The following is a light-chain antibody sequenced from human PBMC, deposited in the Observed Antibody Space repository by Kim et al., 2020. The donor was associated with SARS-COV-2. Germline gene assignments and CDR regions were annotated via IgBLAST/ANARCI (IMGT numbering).Light chain of an antibody. J-gene: IGLJ2*01. CDR2: GNS. V-gene: IGLV1-40*01. Sequence: QRVTISWTGSSSNIGAGYDVHWYQQLPGTAPKLLIYGNSNRPSGVPDRFSGSKSGTSASLAITGLQAEDEADYYCQSYDSSLSGVVFGGGTQLTVL. CDR3: QSYDSSLSGVV. CDR1: SSNIGAGYD.